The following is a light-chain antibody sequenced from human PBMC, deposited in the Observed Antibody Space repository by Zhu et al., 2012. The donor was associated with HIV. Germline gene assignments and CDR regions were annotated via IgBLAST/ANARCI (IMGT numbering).Light chain of an antibody. Sequence: EIVLTQSPGTLSLSPGERATLSCRASQSVSSSYLAWYQQKPGQAPRLLIYGASSRATGIPDRFSGSGSGTDFTLTISSLQPEDFAVYYCQERSIWPRLTFGRRDQGGDQT. CDR2: GAS. V-gene: IGKV3D-20*02. J-gene: IGKJ4*01. CDR3: QERSIWPRLT. CDR1: QSVSSSY.